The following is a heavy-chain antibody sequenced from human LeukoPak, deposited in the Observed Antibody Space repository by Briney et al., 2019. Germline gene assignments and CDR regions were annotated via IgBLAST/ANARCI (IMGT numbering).Heavy chain of an antibody. Sequence: ETLSLTCAVYGGSFSGYYWSWVRQAPGKGLEWVSAISGSGGSTYYADSVKGRFTISRDNSKNTLYLQMNSLRAEDTAVYYCAKDAHYYGSGSYFDYWGQGTLVTVSS. CDR1: GGSFSGYY. J-gene: IGHJ4*02. CDR2: ISGSGGST. D-gene: IGHD3-10*01. CDR3: AKDAHYYGSGSYFDY. V-gene: IGHV3-23*01.